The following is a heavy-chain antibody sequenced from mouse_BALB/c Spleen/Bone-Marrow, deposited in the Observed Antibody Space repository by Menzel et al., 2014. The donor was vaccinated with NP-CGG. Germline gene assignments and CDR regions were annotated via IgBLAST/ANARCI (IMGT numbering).Heavy chain of an antibody. Sequence: EVQGVESGGGLVQPGGSMKLSCVASGFTFSNYWMNWVRQSPEKGLEWVAEIRLKSHNYATRYAESVKGRSTISRDDSKSSVYLQMNNLRAEDTGIYYCTTGFAYWGQGTLVTVSA. CDR1: GFTFSNYW. CDR3: TTGFAY. J-gene: IGHJ3*01. CDR2: IRLKSHNYAT. V-gene: IGHV6-6*02.